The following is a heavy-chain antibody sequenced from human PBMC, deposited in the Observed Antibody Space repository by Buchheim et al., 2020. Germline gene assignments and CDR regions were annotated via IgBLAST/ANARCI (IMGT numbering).Heavy chain of an antibody. CDR3: ERGNYYILTGYHYNWFDP. V-gene: IGHV4-34*02. CDR1: GGSFSGYY. J-gene: IGHJ5*02. Sequence: QVQLQQWGAGLLKPSETLSLTCAVYGGSFSGYYWSWIRQPPGKGLEWIGEINHSGSTNYNPSLKSRVTISVDTSKNQLSLKLSSVTAADTAVYYCERGNYYILTGYHYNWFDPWGQGTL. D-gene: IGHD3-9*01. CDR2: INHSGST.